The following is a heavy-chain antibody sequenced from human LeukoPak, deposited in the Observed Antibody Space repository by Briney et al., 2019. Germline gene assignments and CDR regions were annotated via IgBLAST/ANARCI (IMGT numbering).Heavy chain of an antibody. J-gene: IGHJ4*02. CDR2: IFPGDSDT. D-gene: IGHD3-22*01. V-gene: IGHV5-51*01. Sequence: KPGESLKISCEASGYSFTTYWIGWVRQLPGKGLEWMGIIFPGDSDTRNSPSFQGQVTISADKSISTAYLQWSSLKASDTAMYYCARLDSSGYSLDYWGQGTLVTVSS. CDR1: GYSFTTYW. CDR3: ARLDSSGYSLDY.